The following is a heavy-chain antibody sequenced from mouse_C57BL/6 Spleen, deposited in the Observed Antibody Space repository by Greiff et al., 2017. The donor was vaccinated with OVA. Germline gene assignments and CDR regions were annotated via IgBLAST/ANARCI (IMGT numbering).Heavy chain of an antibody. V-gene: IGHV1-64*01. CDR2: IHPNSGST. Sequence: VQLQQPGAELVKPGASVKLSCKASGYTFTSYWMHWVKQRPGQGLEWIGMIHPNSGSTNYNEKFKSKATLTVDKSSSTAYMQLSRLTSEDSAVYYCAKCRLRRGGPYAMDYWGQGTSVTVSS. CDR3: AKCRLRRGGPYAMDY. D-gene: IGHD2-4*01. CDR1: GYTFTSYW. J-gene: IGHJ4*01.